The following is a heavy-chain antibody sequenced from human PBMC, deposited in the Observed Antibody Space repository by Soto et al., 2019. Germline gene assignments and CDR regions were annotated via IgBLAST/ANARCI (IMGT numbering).Heavy chain of an antibody. CDR3: ARHRDVVVVATTQVYYYGMDV. D-gene: IGHD2-15*01. V-gene: IGHV5-10-1*01. J-gene: IGHJ6*02. CDR1: GYSFTSYW. CDR2: IDPSDSYT. Sequence: GESLKISCKGSGYSFTSYWISWVRQMPGKGLEWMGRIDPSDSYTNYSPSFQGHVTISADKSISTAYLQWSSLKASDTAMYYCARHRDVVVVATTQVYYYGMDVWAKGPRSPSP.